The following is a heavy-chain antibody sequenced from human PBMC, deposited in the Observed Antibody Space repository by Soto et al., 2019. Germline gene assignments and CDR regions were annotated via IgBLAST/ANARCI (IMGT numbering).Heavy chain of an antibody. D-gene: IGHD3-9*01. J-gene: IGHJ4*02. CDR1: GGSISSYY. Sequence: SETLSLTCTVSGGSISSYYWSWIRQPPGKGLEWIGYIYYSGSTNYNPSLKSRVTISVDTSKNQFSLKLSSVTAADTAVYYCASSPLYYDILTGYLEYYFDYWGQGTLVTVSS. V-gene: IGHV4-59*01. CDR3: ASSPLYYDILTGYLEYYFDY. CDR2: IYYSGST.